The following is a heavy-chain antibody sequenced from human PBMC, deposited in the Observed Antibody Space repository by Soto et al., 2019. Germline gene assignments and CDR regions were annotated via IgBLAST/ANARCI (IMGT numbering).Heavy chain of an antibody. CDR1: GFSFSVYG. CDR2: IWYDASKQ. J-gene: IGHJ3*01. V-gene: IGHV3-33*01. Sequence: PGGSLRLSCETSGFSFSVYGMHWVRQAPGKGLEWVAVIWYDASKQFYAASVEGRFTISRDNSKAILYLQMNSLRAEDTAVYYCARDLRENSCSGSSCYSVHRWGQGTMVTVSS. CDR3: ARDLRENSCSGSSCYSVHR. D-gene: IGHD2-15*01.